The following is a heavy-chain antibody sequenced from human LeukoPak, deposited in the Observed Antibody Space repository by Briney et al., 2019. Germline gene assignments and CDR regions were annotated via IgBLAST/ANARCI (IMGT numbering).Heavy chain of an antibody. V-gene: IGHV3-7*01. Sequence: GGSLRLSCAASGFTFSSYWMSWVRQAPGRGLEWVANIKLDGTQKNYIQSVRGRFTISRDNARNFLYLQLSSLRAEDTAVYYCTRDFWTDYWGQGTLVTVSS. CDR2: IKLDGTQK. CDR1: GFTFSSYW. CDR3: TRDFWTDY. J-gene: IGHJ4*02. D-gene: IGHD3/OR15-3a*01.